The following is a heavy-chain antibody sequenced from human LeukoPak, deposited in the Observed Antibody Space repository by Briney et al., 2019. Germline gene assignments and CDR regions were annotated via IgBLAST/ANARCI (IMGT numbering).Heavy chain of an antibody. CDR3: ARDTIRGYSYDYMDV. D-gene: IGHD5-18*01. CDR1: GGSISSYY. V-gene: IGHV4-59*01. J-gene: IGHJ6*03. Sequence: PSETLSLTCTVSGGSISSYYWSCIRQPPGKGLEWIGNIYYSGSTNYNPSLKSRVTISVDTSKNQFSLKLSSVTAADTAVYYCARDTIRGYSYDYMDVWGKGTTVTVSS. CDR2: IYYSGST.